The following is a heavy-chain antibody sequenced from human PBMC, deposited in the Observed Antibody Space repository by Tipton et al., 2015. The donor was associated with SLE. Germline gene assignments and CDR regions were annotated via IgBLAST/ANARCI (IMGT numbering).Heavy chain of an antibody. Sequence: TLSLTCTVSGGSISSGGFYWSWIRQPPGKGLEWIVYIYTSGSTNYNPSLKSRVTISADTSKNQFSLKLSSVTAADTAVYYCARDYYEDAFDIWGQGTMVTVSS. V-gene: IGHV4-61*09. CDR3: ARDYYEDAFDI. D-gene: IGHD3-3*01. CDR1: GGSISSGGFY. CDR2: IYTSGST. J-gene: IGHJ3*02.